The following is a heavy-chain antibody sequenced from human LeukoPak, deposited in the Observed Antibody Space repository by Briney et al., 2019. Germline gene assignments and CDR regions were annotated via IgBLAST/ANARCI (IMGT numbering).Heavy chain of an antibody. CDR3: AVVLGDAKWYFEF. J-gene: IGHJ2*01. D-gene: IGHD1-26*01. CDR2: MRSKVNSYAT. V-gene: IGHV3-73*01. CDR1: GFTFSGSS. Sequence: PGGSLRLSCAASGFTFSGSSIHWVRQASGKGLEWVGRMRSKVNSYATAYAASVRDRFILSRDDSKNTAYLQMDNLKTEDTAVYYCAVVLGDAKWYFEFWGRGTLVTVSS.